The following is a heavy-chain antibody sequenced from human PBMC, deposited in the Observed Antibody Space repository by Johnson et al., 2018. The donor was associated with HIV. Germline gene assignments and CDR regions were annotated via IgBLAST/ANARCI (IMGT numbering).Heavy chain of an antibody. J-gene: IGHJ3*02. V-gene: IGHV3-30-3*01. D-gene: IGHD6-13*01. CDR3: ARDRGSSSWYRDAFDI. CDR2: ISYDGSNK. CDR1: GFTFSSYA. Sequence: QVQLMESGGGVVQPGRSLRLSCAASGFTFSSYAMHWVRQAPGQGLEWVAVISYDGSNKYYADSVKGRLTISRDNSKNTLYLQMNSLRVEDTAVYYCARDRGSSSWYRDAFDIWGQGTMVTVSS.